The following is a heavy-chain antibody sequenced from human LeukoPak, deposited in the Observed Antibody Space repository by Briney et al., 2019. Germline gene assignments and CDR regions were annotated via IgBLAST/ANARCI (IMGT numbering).Heavy chain of an antibody. D-gene: IGHD4-11*01. CDR2: IDYGGSPI. J-gene: IGHJ5*02. V-gene: IGHV3-48*01. Sequence: GGSLRLSCAASGVTFSSHSMNWIRQAPGKGLEWISFIDYGGSPIYYADSVKGRFGISSDDAKNSLYLHMTSLRAEDTAIYYCAREYDSRARFDPWGQGTLVTVSS. CDR3: AREYDSRARFDP. CDR1: GVTFSSHS.